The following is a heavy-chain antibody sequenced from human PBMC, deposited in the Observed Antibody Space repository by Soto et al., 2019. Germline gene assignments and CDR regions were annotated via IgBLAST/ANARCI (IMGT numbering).Heavy chain of an antibody. V-gene: IGHV1-3*01. CDR2: INAGNGNT. CDR3: ARPRRPTTVTTSYYYYGMDV. D-gene: IGHD4-17*01. CDR1: GYTFTSYA. Sequence: ASVKVSCKASGYTFTSYAMHWVRQAPGQRLEWMGWINAGNGNTKYSQKFQGRVTITRDTSASTAYMELSSLRSEDTAVYYFARPRRPTTVTTSYYYYGMDVWGQGTTVTVSS. J-gene: IGHJ6*02.